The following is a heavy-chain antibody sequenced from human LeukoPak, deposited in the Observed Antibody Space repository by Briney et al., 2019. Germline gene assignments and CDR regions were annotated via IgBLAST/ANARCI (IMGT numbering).Heavy chain of an antibody. CDR3: ARDGDGDYSYFDL. CDR1: GFTFSSYA. CDR2: ISYDGSNK. J-gene: IGHJ2*01. Sequence: GGSLRLSCAASGFTFSSYAMHWVRQAPGKGLEWVAVISYDGSNKYYADSVKGRFTISRDNSKNTLYLQMNSLRAEDTAVYYCARDGDGDYSYFDLWGRGTLVTVSS. D-gene: IGHD4-17*01. V-gene: IGHV3-30*04.